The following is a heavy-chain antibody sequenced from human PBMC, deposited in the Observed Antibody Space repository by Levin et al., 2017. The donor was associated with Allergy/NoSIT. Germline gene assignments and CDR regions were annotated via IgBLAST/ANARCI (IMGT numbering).Heavy chain of an antibody. D-gene: IGHD3-3*01. CDR3: ATSSHYDFWSGLDY. CDR2: ITAGKGNT. J-gene: IGHJ4*02. CDR1: GYTFSSYA. Sequence: TGESLKISCKASGYTFSSYAMHWVRQTPGKRLEWMGWITAGKGNTRYSQKFQGRVTITRDTSASTAYMEMSSLRSEDTAVYYCATSSHYDFWSGLDYWGQGTLLTV. V-gene: IGHV1-3*01.